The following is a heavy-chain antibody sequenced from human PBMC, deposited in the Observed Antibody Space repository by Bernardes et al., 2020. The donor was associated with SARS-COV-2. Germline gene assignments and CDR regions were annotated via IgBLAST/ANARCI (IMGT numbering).Heavy chain of an antibody. CDR1: GYTLTELS. V-gene: IGHV1-24*01. Sequence: ASMKVSCKVSGYTLTELSMHWVRQAPGKGLEWMGGFDPEDGETIYAQKFQGRVTMTEDTSTDTAYMELSSLRSEDTAVYYCATSTAYGGNSGWFDPWGQGTLVTVSS. D-gene: IGHD2-21*02. J-gene: IGHJ5*02. CDR2: FDPEDGET. CDR3: ATSTAYGGNSGWFDP.